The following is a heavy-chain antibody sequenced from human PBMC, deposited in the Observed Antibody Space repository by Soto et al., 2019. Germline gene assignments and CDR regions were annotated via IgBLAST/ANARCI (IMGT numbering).Heavy chain of an antibody. Sequence: SETLSLTCTVSGGSISSSSSYWGWIPQPPGKGLEWVGYIYYSGSTNYNPSLKSRVTISVDTSKNQFSLKLSSVTAADTAVYYCARHNEFNDYYYMDVWGKGTTVTVSS. J-gene: IGHJ6*03. CDR3: ARHNEFNDYYYMDV. D-gene: IGHD1-1*01. CDR1: GGSISSSSSY. CDR2: IYYSGST. V-gene: IGHV4-39*01.